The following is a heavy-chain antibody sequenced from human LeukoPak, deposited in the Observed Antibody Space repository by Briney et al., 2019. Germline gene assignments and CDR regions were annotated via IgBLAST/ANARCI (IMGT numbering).Heavy chain of an antibody. CDR3: ARGSPGSIVASSRYFDY. CDR2: IKQDGSEK. CDR1: GFSFSNYW. Sequence: GGSLRLSCAASGFSFSNYWMSWVCQAPGKGLEWVANIKQDGSEKYYVDSVKGRFTISRDNAKNSLYLQMNSLRAEDTAVYYCARGSPGSIVASSRYFDYWGQGTLVTVSS. V-gene: IGHV3-7*01. J-gene: IGHJ4*02. D-gene: IGHD5-12*01.